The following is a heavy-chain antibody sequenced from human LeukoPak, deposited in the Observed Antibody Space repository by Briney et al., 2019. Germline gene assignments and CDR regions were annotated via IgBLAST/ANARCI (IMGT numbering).Heavy chain of an antibody. Sequence: ASVKVSCKASGGTFSSYAISWVRQAPGQGLEWMGGIIPIFGTANYAQKFQGRVTITTDESTSTAYMELSSLRSEDTAVYYCARENLYGDYGDYWGQGTLVTVSS. CDR2: IIPIFGTA. V-gene: IGHV1-69*05. CDR3: ARENLYGDYGDY. J-gene: IGHJ4*02. D-gene: IGHD4-17*01. CDR1: GGTFSSYA.